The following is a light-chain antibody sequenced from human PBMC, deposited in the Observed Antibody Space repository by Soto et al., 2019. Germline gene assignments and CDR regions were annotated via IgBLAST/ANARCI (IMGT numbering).Light chain of an antibody. Sequence: DIQMTQSPSTLSASVGDRVTITCRASQSISSWLAWYQQKPGKAPKLLIYKASSLESGVQSRFSGSGSGTEFTLTISSLQPDDFATYYCQQYNSYPYTFGQGTKLESK. CDR2: KAS. V-gene: IGKV1-5*03. CDR3: QQYNSYPYT. CDR1: QSISSW. J-gene: IGKJ2*01.